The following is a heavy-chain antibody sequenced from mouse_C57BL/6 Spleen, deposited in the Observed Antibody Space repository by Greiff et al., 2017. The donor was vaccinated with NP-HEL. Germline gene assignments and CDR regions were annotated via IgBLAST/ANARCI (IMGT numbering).Heavy chain of an antibody. CDR2: IDPSDSET. CDR3: ARSRDYYYFDY. V-gene: IGHV1-52*01. Sequence: VQLQQPGADLVRPGSSVKLSCKASGYTFTSYWMHWVKQRPIQGLEWIGNIDPSDSETHYNQKFKDKATLTVDKSSSTAYMQLSSLTSEDSAVYYCARSRDYYYFDYWGQGTTLTVSS. D-gene: IGHD1-1*01. J-gene: IGHJ2*01. CDR1: GYTFTSYW.